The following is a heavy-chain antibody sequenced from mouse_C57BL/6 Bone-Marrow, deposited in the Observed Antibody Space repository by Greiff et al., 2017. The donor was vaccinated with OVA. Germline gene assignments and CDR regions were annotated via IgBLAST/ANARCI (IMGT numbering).Heavy chain of an antibody. V-gene: IGHV5-9*01. CDR2: ISGGGGNT. J-gene: IGHJ1*03. Sequence: EVQLVESGGGLVKPGGSLKLSCAASGFTFSSYTMSWVRQTPEKRLEWVATISGGGGNTYYPDSVKGRFTISRDNAKHTLYLQMSSLRSEDTALYYCARRGDYGSNWYFDVWGTGTTVTVSS. D-gene: IGHD1-1*01. CDR1: GFTFSSYT. CDR3: ARRGDYGSNWYFDV.